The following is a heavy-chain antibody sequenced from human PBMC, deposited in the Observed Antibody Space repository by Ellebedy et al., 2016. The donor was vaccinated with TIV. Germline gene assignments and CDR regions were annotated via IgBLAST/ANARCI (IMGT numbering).Heavy chain of an antibody. Sequence: MPGGSLRLSCTVSGGSISGYYWSWIRQPAGKGLEWIGRIYFTGSANYNPSLTSRVTLSADTSKNQFSLNLRTVTAADTAVYYCARTDPWQPIDDWGQGILVSVSS. CDR1: GGSISGYY. J-gene: IGHJ4*02. CDR3: ARTDPWQPIDD. D-gene: IGHD2-21*02. CDR2: IYFTGSA. V-gene: IGHV4-4*07.